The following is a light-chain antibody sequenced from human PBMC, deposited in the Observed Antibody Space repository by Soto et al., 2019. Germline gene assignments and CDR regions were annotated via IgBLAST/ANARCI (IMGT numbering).Light chain of an antibody. Sequence: EIVLAQSPGTLSLAPGARVTLSCRASQSIYSSYLAWYQQKPGQAPRLLVFAASNRATGVPDRFSGSGSGTDFTRNITILDPEDVSVYYIQQSGSSPLSVGGETSVEIK. CDR1: QSIYSSY. J-gene: IGKJ4*01. CDR2: AAS. CDR3: QQSGSSPLS. V-gene: IGKV3-20*01.